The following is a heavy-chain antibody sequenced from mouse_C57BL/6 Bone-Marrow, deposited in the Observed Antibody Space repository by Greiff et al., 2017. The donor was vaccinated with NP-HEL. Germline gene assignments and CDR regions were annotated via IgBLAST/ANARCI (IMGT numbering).Heavy chain of an antibody. CDR2: IHPNSGST. J-gene: IGHJ4*01. CDR1: GYTFTSYW. D-gene: IGHD1-1*01. CDR3: ARFYYYGSRGYYYAMDY. Sequence: QVQLQQPGAELVKPGASVKLSCKASGYTFTSYWMHWVKQRPGQGLEWIGMIHPNSGSTNYNEKFKSKATLTVDKSSSTAYMQLSSLTSEDSAFYYCARFYYYGSRGYYYAMDYWGQGTSVSVSS. V-gene: IGHV1-64*01.